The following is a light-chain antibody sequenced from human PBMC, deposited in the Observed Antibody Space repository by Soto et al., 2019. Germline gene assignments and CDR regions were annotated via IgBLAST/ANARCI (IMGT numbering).Light chain of an antibody. CDR3: QLSDSFPLT. Sequence: DLQMTQSPSTLSASVGDRVTITCRASQSIGRWLAWYQRKPGKAPNLLIYMATSLQSGVPSRSSGSGSGTDFPLTISSLKPVDFATHCCQLSDSFPLTFGGGTKVVI. CDR2: MAT. CDR1: QSIGRW. J-gene: IGKJ4*02. V-gene: IGKV1-5*03.